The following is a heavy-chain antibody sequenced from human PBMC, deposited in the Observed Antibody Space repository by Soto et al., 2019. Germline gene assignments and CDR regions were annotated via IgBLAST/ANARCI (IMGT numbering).Heavy chain of an antibody. CDR1: GFTFSSYG. Sequence: QVQLVESGGGVVQPGRSLRLSCAASGFTFSSYGMHWVRQAPGKGLEWVVVIWYDGSNKYYADSVKGRFTISRDNSKNTLYLQMNSLRAEDTAVYYCARDRSDARAFDIWGQGTMVTVSS. J-gene: IGHJ3*02. V-gene: IGHV3-33*01. CDR3: ARDRSDARAFDI. CDR2: IWYDGSNK.